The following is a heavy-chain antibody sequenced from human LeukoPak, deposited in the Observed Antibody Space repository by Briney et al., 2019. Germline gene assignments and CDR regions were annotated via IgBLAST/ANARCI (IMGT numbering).Heavy chain of an antibody. CDR1: GGSISSGSYY. J-gene: IGHJ6*03. D-gene: IGHD3-22*01. V-gene: IGHV4-61*02. CDR3: ARLVVAVGYYYMDV. CDR2: IYTSGST. Sequence: SETLSLTCSVSGGSISSGSYYWSWIRQPAGKGLEWIGRIYTSGSTNYNPSLKSRVTISVDTSKNQFSLKLSSVTAADTAVYYCARLVVAVGYYYMDVWGKGTTVTVSS.